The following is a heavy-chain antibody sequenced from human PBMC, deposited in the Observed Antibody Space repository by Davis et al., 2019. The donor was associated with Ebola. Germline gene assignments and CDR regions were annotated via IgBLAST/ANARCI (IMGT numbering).Heavy chain of an antibody. CDR2: TYCSSKWYN. CDR1: GDRVPSGG. Sequence: HSQTLSLIRAISGDRVPSGGRHWIRQSPSRGLEWLGRTYCSSKWYNDYAVSVKSRITINPDTSKNQFSLQLNSLTPEETASYYCAKGDNSGWYGVDYWGQGTLVTVSS. CDR3: AKGDNSGWYGVDY. J-gene: IGHJ4*02. V-gene: IGHV6-1*01. D-gene: IGHD6-19*01.